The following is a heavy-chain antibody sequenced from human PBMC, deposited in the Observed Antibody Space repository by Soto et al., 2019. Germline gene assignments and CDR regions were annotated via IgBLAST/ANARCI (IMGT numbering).Heavy chain of an antibody. CDR1: GFTFSSYA. CDR3: TKEDCSSTSCYSSFDY. J-gene: IGHJ4*02. D-gene: IGHD2-2*02. V-gene: IGHV3-23*01. CDR2: ISGSGGST. Sequence: GGSQRLSCAVSGFTFSSYAMSWVRQAPGKGLEWVSAISGSGGSTYYADSVKGRFTISRDNSKNTLYLQMNSLRAEDTAVYYCTKEDCSSTSCYSSFDYWGQGTLVTVSS.